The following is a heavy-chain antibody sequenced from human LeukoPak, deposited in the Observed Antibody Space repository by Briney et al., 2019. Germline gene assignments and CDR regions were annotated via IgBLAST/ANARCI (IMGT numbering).Heavy chain of an antibody. Sequence: ASVKVSCKASGYTFTGYYMHWVRQAPGQGLEWMGWMNPNSGNTGYAQKFQGRVTITRNTSISTAYMELSSLRSEDTAVYYCARQGRSSSGGFDYWGQGTLVTVSS. CDR1: GYTFTGYY. D-gene: IGHD6-6*01. CDR2: MNPNSGNT. J-gene: IGHJ4*02. V-gene: IGHV1-8*03. CDR3: ARQGRSSSGGFDY.